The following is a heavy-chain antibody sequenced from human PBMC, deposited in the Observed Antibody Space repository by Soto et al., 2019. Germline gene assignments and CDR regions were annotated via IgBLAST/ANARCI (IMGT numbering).Heavy chain of an antibody. D-gene: IGHD3-10*01. V-gene: IGHV2-5*02. Sequence: QTTLRESGPTLVKPTQTLTLTCTFSGFSLTTTGVGVGWIRQPPGKALEWLALISWADDKRYSPSLKRPLTFARDTSKYRVVVTVTNTEPVDTASYYGAGSLARGWLLGAFDIWGQGTVVTVGS. CDR3: AGSLARGWLLGAFDI. CDR2: ISWADDK. J-gene: IGHJ3*02. CDR1: GFSLTTTGVG.